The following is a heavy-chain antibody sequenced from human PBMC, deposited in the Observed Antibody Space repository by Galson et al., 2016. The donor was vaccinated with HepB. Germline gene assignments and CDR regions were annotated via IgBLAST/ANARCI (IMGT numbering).Heavy chain of an antibody. V-gene: IGHV4-61*02. D-gene: IGHD3-3*01. CDR1: GGSINSGGYY. J-gene: IGHJ5*02. CDR2: IYTSGST. Sequence: TLSLTCTVSGGSINSGGYYWSWIRQPAGKGLEWIGRIYTSGSTNYNPSLKSRVTISVDTSKNQFSLKLSSVTAADTAVYYCARGQIFGVLIAWFDPWGQGTLVTVSS. CDR3: ARGQIFGVLIAWFDP.